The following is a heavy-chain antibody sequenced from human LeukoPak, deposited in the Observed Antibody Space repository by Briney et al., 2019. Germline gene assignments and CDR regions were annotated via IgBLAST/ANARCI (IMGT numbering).Heavy chain of an antibody. CDR3: ARAFGSSWYFRRTFDM. J-gene: IGHJ3*02. Sequence: ASVKVSCKASGYTFTSYDINWVRQAPGRGLEWMGWMNPNTGNTDYAQKFQGRVTITRNTSISTAYMELSSLRSEDTAVYYCARAFGSSWYFRRTFDMWGQGTMVTVS. V-gene: IGHV1-8*03. CDR2: MNPNTGNT. D-gene: IGHD6-13*01. CDR1: GYTFTSYD.